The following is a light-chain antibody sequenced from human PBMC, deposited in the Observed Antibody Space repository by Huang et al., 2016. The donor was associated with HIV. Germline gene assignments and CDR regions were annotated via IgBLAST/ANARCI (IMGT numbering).Light chain of an antibody. CDR2: GAS. Sequence: DIQMTQSPASLSASVGDRVTITCRASQGIRNYVAWYQQKPWEVPRLLISGASTLQSGVPSRFSGSGSGTQFTLTISSLQPEDVATYYCQKYNSAPTFGQGTRLEIK. V-gene: IGKV1-27*01. CDR1: QGIRNY. CDR3: QKYNSAPT. J-gene: IGKJ5*01.